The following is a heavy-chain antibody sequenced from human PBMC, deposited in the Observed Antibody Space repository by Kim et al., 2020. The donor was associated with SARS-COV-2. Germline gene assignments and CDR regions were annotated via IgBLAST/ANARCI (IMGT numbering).Heavy chain of an antibody. J-gene: IGHJ4*02. V-gene: IGHV3-33*05. CDR2: ISNDASYT. D-gene: IGHD3-3*01. Sequence: GGSLRLSCVASGFTFSDYIMHWVRQTPGKGLEWVALISNDASYTYYADSVKGRFTISRDTFRNTVHLQLDSLRVEDTAVYYCVREKGAHDEFDYWGQGTLVTVPS. CDR3: VREKGAHDEFDY. CDR1: GFTFSDYI.